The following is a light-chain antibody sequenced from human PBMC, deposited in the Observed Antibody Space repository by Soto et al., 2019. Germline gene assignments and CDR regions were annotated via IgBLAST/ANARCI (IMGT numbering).Light chain of an antibody. Sequence: EVVLTQSPGTLSLSPGERATLSCRAIQIVNSNYLAWYQHKPSQSPRFLIYGASRRATGIPARFSGSGSGTEFTLTISSLQSEDFAVYYCQQRRNWPRLAFGGGTKVDI. J-gene: IGKJ4*01. CDR2: GAS. CDR1: QIVNSNY. CDR3: QQRRNWPRLA. V-gene: IGKV3D-20*02.